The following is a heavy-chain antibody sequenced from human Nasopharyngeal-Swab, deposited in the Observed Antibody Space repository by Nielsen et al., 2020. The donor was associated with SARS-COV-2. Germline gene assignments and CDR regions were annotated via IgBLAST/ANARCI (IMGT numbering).Heavy chain of an antibody. CDR1: GGSLNNYW. CDR3: ARHIRGWDAFDI. J-gene: IGHJ3*02. CDR2: IYHRGTT. D-gene: IGHD6-19*01. Sequence: SETLSLTCAVYGGSLNNYWWSWIRQTPGKGLEWIGEIYHRGTTNYNPSPKSRVTISVDTSKNQFSLELISVTAADTAVYYCARHIRGWDAFDIWGQGTTVTVSS. V-gene: IGHV4-34*01.